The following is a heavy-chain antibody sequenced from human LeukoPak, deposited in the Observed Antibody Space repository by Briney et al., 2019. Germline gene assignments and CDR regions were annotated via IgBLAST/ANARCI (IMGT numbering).Heavy chain of an antibody. Sequence: GRSLRLSCAAPGFTFSSYAISWVRQAPGQGLDWMGGIIPIFGTANYAQKFQGRVTITADESTSTAYMELSSLSSEDTAVYYCARHARRDRYNQGFDYWGQGTLVTVSS. D-gene: IGHD5-24*01. CDR3: ARHARRDRYNQGFDY. CDR2: IIPIFGTA. CDR1: GFTFSSYA. J-gene: IGHJ4*02. V-gene: IGHV1-69*01.